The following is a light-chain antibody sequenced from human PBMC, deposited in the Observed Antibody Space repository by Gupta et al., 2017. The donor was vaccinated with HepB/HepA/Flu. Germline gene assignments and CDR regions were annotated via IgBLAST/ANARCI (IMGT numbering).Light chain of an antibody. Sequence: QSVLSQPPSASGTPGQRVTTSCSGSSSNIRSNTVNWYQQLPGTAPKLLIYSNKQRPSGVPDRFSSSKSGTSASLAISGLQSEDEADYYCAAWDDSLNGRVFGGGTKLTVL. CDR3: AAWDDSLNGRV. V-gene: IGLV1-44*01. J-gene: IGLJ3*02. CDR1: SSNIRSNT. CDR2: SNK.